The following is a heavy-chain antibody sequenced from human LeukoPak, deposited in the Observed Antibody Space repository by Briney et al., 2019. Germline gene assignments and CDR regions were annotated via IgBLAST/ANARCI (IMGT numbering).Heavy chain of an antibody. J-gene: IGHJ4*02. CDR2: ISYDGSNK. V-gene: IGHV3-30*04. CDR3: DY. CDR1: GFTFSSYA. Sequence: PPGGSLRLSCAASGFTFSSYAMHWVRQAPGKGLEWVAVISYDGSNKYCADSVKGRFTISRDNSKNTLYLQMNSLRAEDTAVYYCDYWGQGTLVTVSS.